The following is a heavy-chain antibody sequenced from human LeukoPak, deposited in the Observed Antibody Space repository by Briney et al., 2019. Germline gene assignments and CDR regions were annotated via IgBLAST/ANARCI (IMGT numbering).Heavy chain of an antibody. CDR3: AKTRGSCFDY. Sequence: GGSLRLSCAASGFTFSTCRMNWVRQAPGKGLEWVSSISSSSSYTYYADSVKGRFTISRDNSKNTLYLQMNSLRAEDTAVYYCAKTRGSCFDYWGQGTLVAVSS. CDR1: GFTFSTCR. J-gene: IGHJ4*02. V-gene: IGHV3-21*04. CDR2: ISSSSSYT.